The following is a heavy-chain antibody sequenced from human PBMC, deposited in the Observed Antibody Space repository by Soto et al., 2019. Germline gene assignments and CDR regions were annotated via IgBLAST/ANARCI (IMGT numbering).Heavy chain of an antibody. CDR1: GFTFSSYE. CDR3: ARVGPTVADGMDV. J-gene: IGHJ6*02. Sequence: EVQLVESGGGLVQAGGSLRLSCAASGFTFSSYEMKWVRQAPGKGLEWLSYISDIGTPIYYADSAKGRLTISRDNAKNSLYLQMNSLRAEDTAVYYCARVGPTVADGMDVWGQGTTVTVSS. CDR2: ISDIGTPI. V-gene: IGHV3-48*03. D-gene: IGHD6-19*01.